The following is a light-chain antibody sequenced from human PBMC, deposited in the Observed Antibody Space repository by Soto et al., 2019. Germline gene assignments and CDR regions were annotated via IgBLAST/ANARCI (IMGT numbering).Light chain of an antibody. CDR3: GTWDSSLSAGV. V-gene: IGLV1-51*02. Sequence: QSVLTQPPSVSAAPGQKVTISCSGSSSNIGNNYVSWYQQLPGTAPKLLIYENNKRPSGIPDRFSGSKSGTSATLGITGFQTGDEADYYCGTWDSSLSAGVFGGGTQLTVL. J-gene: IGLJ3*02. CDR1: SSNIGNNY. CDR2: ENN.